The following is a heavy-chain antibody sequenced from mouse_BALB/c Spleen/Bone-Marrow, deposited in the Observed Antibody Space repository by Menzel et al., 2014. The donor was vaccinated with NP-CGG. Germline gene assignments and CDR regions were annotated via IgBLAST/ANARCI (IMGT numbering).Heavy chain of an antibody. CDR2: IAPGSGNI. D-gene: IGHD1-1*01. V-gene: IGHV1S41*01. J-gene: IGHJ4*01. Sequence: DLVKPGASVKLSCKASGYTFTSYWINWVKQRPGQGLEWIGRIAPGSGNIYYNEMFKVKATLTVDASSSTAYIQLSSLSSEDSAVYFCARGHYVSSPYAMDYWGQGTSVTVSS. CDR1: GYTFTSYW. CDR3: ARGHYVSSPYAMDY.